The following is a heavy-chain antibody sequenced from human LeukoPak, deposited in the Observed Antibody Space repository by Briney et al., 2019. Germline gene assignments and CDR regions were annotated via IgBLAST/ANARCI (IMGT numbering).Heavy chain of an antibody. CDR3: ARDYCSGGSCYQVNY. J-gene: IGHJ4*02. D-gene: IGHD2-15*01. Sequence: GGSLRLSCAASGFTFSDYYMSWIRQAPGQGLEWVSYISSSGSTIYYADSVKGRFTISRDNAKNSLYTQMNSLRAEDTAVYYCARDYCSGGSCYQVNYWGQGTLVTVSS. CDR2: ISSSGSTI. V-gene: IGHV3-11*01. CDR1: GFTFSDYY.